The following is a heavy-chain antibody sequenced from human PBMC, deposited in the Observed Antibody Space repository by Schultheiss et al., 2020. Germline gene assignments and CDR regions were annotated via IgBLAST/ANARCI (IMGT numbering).Heavy chain of an antibody. CDR1: GGSVSSGSYW. CDR2: IYYSGST. V-gene: IGHV4-61*01. Sequence: SETLSLTCTVSGGSVSSGSYWWSWIRQPPGKGLEWIGYIYYSGSTNYKPSLKSRVTISVDTSKNQFSLKLSSVTAADTAVYYCARAHRVYGDLGGLAFDPWGQGTLVTVSS. J-gene: IGHJ5*02. CDR3: ARAHRVYGDLGGLAFDP. D-gene: IGHD4-17*01.